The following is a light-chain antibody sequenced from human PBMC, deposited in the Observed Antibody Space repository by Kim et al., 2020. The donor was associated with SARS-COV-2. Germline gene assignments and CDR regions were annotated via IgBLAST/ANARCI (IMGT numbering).Light chain of an antibody. J-gene: IGLJ2*01. CDR2: KDS. CDR1: ALPKQY. CDR3: QSADSSGTYVV. V-gene: IGLV3-25*03. Sequence: QGQTARFTCSGEALPKQYAYWYQQKPGQAPVLVIYKDSERPSGIPERFSGASSGTTVTLTISGVQAEDEADYYCQSADSSGTYVVFGGGTQLTVL.